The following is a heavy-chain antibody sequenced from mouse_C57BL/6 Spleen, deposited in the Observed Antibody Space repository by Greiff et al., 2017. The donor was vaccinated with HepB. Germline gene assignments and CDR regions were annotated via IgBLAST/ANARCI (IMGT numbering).Heavy chain of an antibody. CDR1: GYTFTDYY. J-gene: IGHJ3*01. Sequence: QVQLKESGAELVRPGASVKLSCKASGYTFTDYYINWVKQRPGQGLEWIARIYPGSGNTYYNEKFKGKATLTAEKSSSTAYMQLSSLTSEDSAVYFCASGTIVIPFAYWGQGTLVTVSA. CDR3: ASGTIVIPFAY. CDR2: IYPGSGNT. V-gene: IGHV1-76*01. D-gene: IGHD2-5*01.